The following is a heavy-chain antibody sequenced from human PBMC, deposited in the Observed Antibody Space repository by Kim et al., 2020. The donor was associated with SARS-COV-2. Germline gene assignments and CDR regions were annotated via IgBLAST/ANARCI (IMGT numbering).Heavy chain of an antibody. V-gene: IGHV3-74*01. J-gene: IGHJ5*02. CDR2: IKSDGSDK. CDR3: ARGTFQKGFDP. Sequence: GGSLRLSCEGSGFTFSSYWMNWVRQGPGKGLVWVSRIKSDGSDKHYADSVKGRFTISRDNAKNTLHMQLNSLGVEDTAIYYCARGTFQKGFDPWGQGTLVTVSS. D-gene: IGHD2-8*01. CDR1: GFTFSSYW.